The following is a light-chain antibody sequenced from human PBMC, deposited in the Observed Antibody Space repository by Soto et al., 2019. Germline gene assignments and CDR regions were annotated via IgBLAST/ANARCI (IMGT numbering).Light chain of an antibody. Sequence: QSALTQPPSASGSLGQSVTISCTGTSSDIGRYEFVSWYQQPPGKAPKLIIYEVSNRPSGLSNRFSGSKSGNTASLTISGLQSEDEADYYCGSYTSSRIWVFGGGTKLTVL. J-gene: IGLJ3*02. CDR3: GSYTSSRIWV. CDR1: SSDIGRYEF. CDR2: EVS. V-gene: IGLV2-14*01.